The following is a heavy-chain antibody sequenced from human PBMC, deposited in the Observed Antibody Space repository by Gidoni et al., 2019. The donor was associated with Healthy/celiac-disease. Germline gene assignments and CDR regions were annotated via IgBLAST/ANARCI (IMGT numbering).Heavy chain of an antibody. J-gene: IGHJ4*02. D-gene: IGHD3-22*01. Sequence: QVQLQESGPGLVKPSEPLSLTCTVSGGSTSSYYWSWIRQPPGKGLEWIGYIYYSGSTNYNPSLKSRVTISVDTSKNQFSLKLSSVTAADTAVYYCARHASSGGYYPPFDYWGQGTLVTVSS. CDR3: ARHASSGGYYPPFDY. CDR1: GGSTSSYY. V-gene: IGHV4-59*01. CDR2: IYYSGST.